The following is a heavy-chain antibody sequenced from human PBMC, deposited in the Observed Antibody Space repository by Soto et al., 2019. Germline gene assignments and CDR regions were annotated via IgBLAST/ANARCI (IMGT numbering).Heavy chain of an antibody. Sequence: GGSLRLSCAASGFSVTDKYMTWVRQAPGKGLDWVSGIYSGGSTFYADSVEGRFTISRDSSTNTVYLQMNSLKAEDTAVYYCARGVAPYYFDYWGQGTLVTVS. V-gene: IGHV3-53*01. D-gene: IGHD2-15*01. J-gene: IGHJ4*02. CDR3: ARGVAPYYFDY. CDR1: GFSVTDKY. CDR2: IYSGGST.